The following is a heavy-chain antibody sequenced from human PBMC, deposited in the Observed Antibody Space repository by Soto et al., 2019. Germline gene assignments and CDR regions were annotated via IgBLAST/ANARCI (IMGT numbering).Heavy chain of an antibody. CDR2: IWYDGSST. CDR1: GFTFSSYG. J-gene: IGHJ4*02. V-gene: IGHV3-33*01. Sequence: PGGSLRLSCAASGFTFSSYGMHWVRQAPGKGLEWVAVIWYDGSSTSYADSVKGRFTISRDNAKNTLYLQMNSLRAEDTAVYYCARALDCSGTSCYGLGIDYWGQGTLVTVPQ. CDR3: ARALDCSGTSCYGLGIDY. D-gene: IGHD2-2*01.